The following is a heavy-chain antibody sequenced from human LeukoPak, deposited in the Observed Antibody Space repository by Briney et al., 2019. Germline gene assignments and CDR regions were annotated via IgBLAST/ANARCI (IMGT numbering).Heavy chain of an antibody. CDR3: ARDGWD. CDR2: INPNSGGT. Sequence: ASVKVSCKTSGYTFTDYYMHWVRQAPGQGLEWMGWINPNSGGTNYAQQLTGSVTMTRGTSISTAYMELSRLRSDDTAVYYCARDGWDWGQGPLLTVPS. J-gene: IGHJ4*02. CDR1: GYTFTDYY. D-gene: IGHD1-26*01. V-gene: IGHV1-2*02.